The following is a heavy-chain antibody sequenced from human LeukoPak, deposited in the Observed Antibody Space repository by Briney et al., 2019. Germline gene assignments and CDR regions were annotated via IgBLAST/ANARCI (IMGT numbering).Heavy chain of an antibody. CDR1: GYTFTSYG. CDR3: ARDARAYYDSSGYSDY. Sequence: GASVKVSCEASGYTFTSYGISWVRQAPGQGREWMGWISAINGNTNYAQKIQGRVTMTTDTSTSTAYMELRSLRSDDTAVYYCARDARAYYDSSGYSDYWGQGTLVTVSS. D-gene: IGHD3-22*01. CDR2: ISAINGNT. J-gene: IGHJ4*02. V-gene: IGHV1-18*01.